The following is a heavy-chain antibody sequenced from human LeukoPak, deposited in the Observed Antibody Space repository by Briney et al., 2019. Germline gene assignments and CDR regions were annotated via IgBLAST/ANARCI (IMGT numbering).Heavy chain of an antibody. Sequence: SQTLSLTCTVSGGSISSGGYYWSWIRQHPGKGLEWIGYIYYSGSTYYNPSLKSRVTISVDTSKNQFSLKLSSVTAADTAVYYCAHYGGNSNWYFDLWGRGTLVTVSS. D-gene: IGHD4-23*01. CDR1: GGSISSGGYY. V-gene: IGHV4-31*03. J-gene: IGHJ2*01. CDR3: AHYGGNSNWYFDL. CDR2: IYYSGST.